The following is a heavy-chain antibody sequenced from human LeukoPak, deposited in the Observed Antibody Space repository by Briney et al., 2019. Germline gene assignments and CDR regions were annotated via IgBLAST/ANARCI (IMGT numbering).Heavy chain of an antibody. CDR2: ISSNGGSS. CDR1: GFAFSSYA. D-gene: IGHD5-12*01. CDR3: VKVEFGGYGGNFDC. J-gene: IGHJ4*02. V-gene: IGHV3-64D*09. Sequence: PGGSLRLSCSASGFAFSSYAMYWVRQAPGKGLEYISAISSNGGSSYYADSVKGRFTISRDNSKNTVYLQMSSLRAEDTALYYCVKVEFGGYGGNFDCWGQGTLVTVSS.